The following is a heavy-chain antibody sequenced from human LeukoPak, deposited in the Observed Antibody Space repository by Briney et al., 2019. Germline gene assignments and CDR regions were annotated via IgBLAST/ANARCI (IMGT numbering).Heavy chain of an antibody. J-gene: IGHJ6*03. V-gene: IGHV3-21*01. Sequence: GGSLRLSCAASGFTFGSYAMSWVRQAPGKGLEWVSSISTSSTYIYYADSLKGRFTISRDNAKNSLYLQMNSLRAEDTAVYYCARVYSSSSYYYMDVWGKGTTVTVSS. CDR3: ARVYSSSSYYYMDV. D-gene: IGHD6-6*01. CDR2: ISTSSTYI. CDR1: GFTFGSYA.